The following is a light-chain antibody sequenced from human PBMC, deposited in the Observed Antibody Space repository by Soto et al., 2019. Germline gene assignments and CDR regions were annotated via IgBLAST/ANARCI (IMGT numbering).Light chain of an antibody. CDR3: QQGYSRPRT. Sequence: EVVLTQSPDTLSLPPGARAPLSCRASQSISSYLAWYQQKPGQAPRLLIYDASSRATGIPARFSGSGSGTDFTLTISSLQPEDFATYFCQQGYSRPRTFGQGTKVDIK. CDR1: QSISSY. V-gene: IGKV3-11*01. J-gene: IGKJ1*01. CDR2: DAS.